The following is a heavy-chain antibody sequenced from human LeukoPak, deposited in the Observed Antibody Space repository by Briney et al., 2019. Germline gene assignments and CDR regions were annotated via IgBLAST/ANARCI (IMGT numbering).Heavy chain of an antibody. CDR3: AVNYYYYYGMDV. Sequence: PSETLSLTCTVSGGSVSSGSYYWSWIRQPPGKGQEWIGYIYYSGSTNYNPSLKSRVTISVHTSKNQFSLKLNSVTAADTAVYYCAVNYYYYYGMDVWGQGTTVTVSS. CDR1: GGSVSSGSYY. CDR2: IYYSGST. V-gene: IGHV4-61*01. J-gene: IGHJ6*02.